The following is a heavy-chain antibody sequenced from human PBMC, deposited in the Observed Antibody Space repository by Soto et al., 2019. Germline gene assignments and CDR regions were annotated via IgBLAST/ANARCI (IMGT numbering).Heavy chain of an antibody. CDR2: ISSSSSTI. J-gene: IGHJ6*02. CDR1: GFTFSSYS. Sequence: GGSLSLSCAASGFTFSSYSMNWVRQAPGKGLEWVSYISSSSSTIYYADAVKGGLTISRDNAKNSLYLQMNSLRDEDTAVYYGAREQIVVLPAPMPNRGMDFWGQATSVTVSS. CDR3: AREQIVVLPAPMPNRGMDF. D-gene: IGHD2-2*01. V-gene: IGHV3-48*02.